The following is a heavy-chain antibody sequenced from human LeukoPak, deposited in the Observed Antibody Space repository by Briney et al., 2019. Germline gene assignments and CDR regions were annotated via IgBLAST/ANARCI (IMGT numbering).Heavy chain of an antibody. V-gene: IGHV3-23*01. J-gene: IGHJ6*03. D-gene: IGHD2-2*01. Sequence: GGSLRLSCAASGFTFSSYAMSWVRQAPGKGLEWVSAISGSGGSTYYADSVKGRFTISRDNSKSTLYLQMNSLRAEDTAVYYCANPFSTPRSNYYIDVWGKGTTVTVSS. CDR3: ANPFSTPRSNYYIDV. CDR1: GFTFSSYA. CDR2: ISGSGGST.